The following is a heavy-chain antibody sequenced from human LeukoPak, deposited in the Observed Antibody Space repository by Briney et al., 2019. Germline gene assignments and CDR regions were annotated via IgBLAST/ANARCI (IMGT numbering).Heavy chain of an antibody. CDR1: GGTFSSYA. J-gene: IGHJ4*02. V-gene: IGHV1-69*10. Sequence: ASVKVSCKASGGTFSSYAISWVRQAAGQGLEWMGWIIPILGIANYAQKFQGRVTITADKSTSTAYMELSSLRSEDTAVYYCAREAGAMIVVFDYWGQGTLVTVSS. CDR3: AREAGAMIVVFDY. CDR2: IIPILGIA. D-gene: IGHD3-22*01.